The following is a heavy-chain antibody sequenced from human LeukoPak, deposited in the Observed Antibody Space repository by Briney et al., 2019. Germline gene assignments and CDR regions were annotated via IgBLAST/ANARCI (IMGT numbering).Heavy chain of an antibody. V-gene: IGHV3-23*01. D-gene: IGHD6-13*01. Sequence: GGSLRLSCAVSGFAFGSEAMSWVRQSPARGLEWVASISPGGGTTYYADYVKGRFTISRDNSKNTLYLIMNGLRAEDTAVFFCAKAAIATSANWYYFGMDVWGQGTTVTVSS. CDR1: GFAFGSEA. CDR2: ISPGGGTT. J-gene: IGHJ6*02. CDR3: AKAAIATSANWYYFGMDV.